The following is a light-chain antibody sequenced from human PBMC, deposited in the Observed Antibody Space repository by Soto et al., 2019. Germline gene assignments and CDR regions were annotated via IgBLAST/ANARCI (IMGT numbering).Light chain of an antibody. CDR2: DVT. CDR1: SSDVGTYNY. Sequence: ALTQPRSVSGSPGQSVTISSTGTSSDVGTYNYVSWYQQHPGKAPKVMIYDVTKRPSGVPDRFSGSKSGNTASLTISGLQAEDEADYYCCSYAGSYTYVFGAGTNVTVL. J-gene: IGLJ1*01. V-gene: IGLV2-11*01. CDR3: CSYAGSYTYV.